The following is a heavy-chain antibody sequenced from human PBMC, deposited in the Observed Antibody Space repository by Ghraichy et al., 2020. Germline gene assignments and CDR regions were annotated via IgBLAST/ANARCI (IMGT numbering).Heavy chain of an antibody. J-gene: IGHJ4*02. CDR2: IYYSGST. V-gene: IGHV4-59*01. CDR1: GGSISSYY. Sequence: SETLSLTCTVSGGSISSYYWSWIRQPPGKGLEWIGYIYYSGSTNYNPSLKSRVTISVDTSKNQFSLKLSSVTAADTAVYYCARGTVEELSLWFGDIRPPTFDYWGQGTLVTVSS. CDR3: ARGTVEELSLWFGDIRPPTFDY. D-gene: IGHD3-10*01.